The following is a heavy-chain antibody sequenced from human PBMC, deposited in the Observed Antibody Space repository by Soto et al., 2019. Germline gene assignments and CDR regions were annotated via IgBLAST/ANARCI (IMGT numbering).Heavy chain of an antibody. CDR2: INPSGGST. CDR1: GYTFTSYY. D-gene: IGHD2-15*01. CDR3: ARGQMLLGESAANNWFDP. Sequence: APVKVSCKASGYTFTSYYMHWVRQAPGQGLEWMGIINPSGGSTSYAQKFQGRVTMTRDTSTSTVHMELSSLRSEDTAVYYCARGQMLLGESAANNWFDPWGQGTLVTVSS. V-gene: IGHV1-46*01. J-gene: IGHJ5*02.